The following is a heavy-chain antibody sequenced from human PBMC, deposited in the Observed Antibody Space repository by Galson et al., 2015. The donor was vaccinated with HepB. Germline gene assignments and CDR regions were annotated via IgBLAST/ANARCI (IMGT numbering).Heavy chain of an antibody. V-gene: IGHV3-30*03. CDR2: VSYDGINK. Sequence: SLRLSCAASGFSFSSYGMHWVRQAPGTGLEWGAAVSYDGINKYYSDSLKGRFTISRDNSKNTRDLQMNSPRVEDTAVYNCTRGRNYYDSTGSYDHWGQGTLVTVSS. D-gene: IGHD3-22*01. J-gene: IGHJ4*02. CDR1: GFSFSSYG. CDR3: TRGRNYYDSTGSYDH.